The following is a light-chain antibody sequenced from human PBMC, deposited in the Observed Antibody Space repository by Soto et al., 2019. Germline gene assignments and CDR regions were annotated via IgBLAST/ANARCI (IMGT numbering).Light chain of an antibody. CDR3: TSYTTTNPLGV. CDR2: EVS. V-gene: IGLV2-14*01. J-gene: IGLJ3*02. Sequence: QSALTQPASVSGSPGQSITISCTGTSSDIGHYNFVSWYQQHPGTAPKLMIYEVSNRPSGISNRFSGSKSGNTASLTISGLQAEDEADYYCTSYTTTNPLGVFGGGTKLTVL. CDR1: SSDIGHYNF.